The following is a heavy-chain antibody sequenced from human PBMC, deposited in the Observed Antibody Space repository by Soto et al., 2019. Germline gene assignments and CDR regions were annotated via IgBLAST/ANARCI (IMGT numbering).Heavy chain of an antibody. Sequence: ILSCAASGFTFSSYAMSWVRQAPGKGLEWVSAISGSGGSTYYADSVKGRFTISRDNSKNTLYLQMNSLRAEDTAVYYCASRASGSSSHYYYYGMDVWGQGTTVTVSS. CDR2: ISGSGGST. J-gene: IGHJ6*02. CDR1: GFTFSSYA. CDR3: ASRASGSSSHYYYYGMDV. V-gene: IGHV3-23*01. D-gene: IGHD6-6*01.